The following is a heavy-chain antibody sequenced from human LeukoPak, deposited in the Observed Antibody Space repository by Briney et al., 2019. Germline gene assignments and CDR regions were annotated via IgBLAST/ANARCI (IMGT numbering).Heavy chain of an antibody. J-gene: IGHJ4*02. CDR2: ISSSGSTI. CDR1: GFTFSSYE. Sequence: GGSLRLSCAASGFTFSSYEMNWVRQAPGKGLEWVSYISSSGSTIYYADSVKGRFTISRDNAKNSLYLQMNSLRAEDTAVYYCAKGGIVGATPQTQYFDYWGQGTLVTVSS. V-gene: IGHV3-48*03. D-gene: IGHD1-26*01. CDR3: AKGGIVGATPQTQYFDY.